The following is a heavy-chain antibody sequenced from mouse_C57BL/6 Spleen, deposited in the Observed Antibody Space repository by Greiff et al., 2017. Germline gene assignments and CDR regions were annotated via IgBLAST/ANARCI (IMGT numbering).Heavy chain of an antibody. D-gene: IGHD2-2*01. J-gene: IGHJ1*03. CDR1: GYTFTDYN. CDR3: ARRGLGGYFDV. CDR2: INPNNGGT. Sequence: DVQLQESGPELVKPGASVKMSCKASGYTFTDYNMHWVKQSHGKSLEWIGYINPNNGGTSYNQKFKGKATLTVNKSSSTAYMELRSLTSEDSAVYYCARRGLGGYFDVWGTGTTVTVSS. V-gene: IGHV1-22*01.